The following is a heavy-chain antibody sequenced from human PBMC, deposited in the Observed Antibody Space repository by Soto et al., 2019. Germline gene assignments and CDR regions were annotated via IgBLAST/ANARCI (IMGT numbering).Heavy chain of an antibody. CDR1: GVSISNTSYY. CDR2: IYFSGST. V-gene: IGHV4-39*01. Sequence: LSLTCTVSGVSISNTSYYWGWIRQPPGKGLEWIGTIYFSGSTFYDPSLKSRLTISVDTSKNQFSLRLSSVTAADTAVYYCARHGSYWGQGTLVTVPQ. CDR3: ARHGSY. J-gene: IGHJ4*02.